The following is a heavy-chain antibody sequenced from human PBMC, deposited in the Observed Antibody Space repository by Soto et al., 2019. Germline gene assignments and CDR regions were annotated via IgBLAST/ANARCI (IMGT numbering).Heavy chain of an antibody. J-gene: IGHJ4*02. CDR3: AGDSSGYYYVPTDY. CDR1: GGTFSSYA. CDR2: IIPIFGTA. D-gene: IGHD3-22*01. V-gene: IGHV1-69*13. Sequence: SVKVSCKASGGTFSSYAISWVRQAPGQGLEWMGGIIPIFGTANYAQKFQGRVTITADESTSTAYMELSSLRSEDTAVYYCAGDSSGYYYVPTDYWGQGTMVTVSS.